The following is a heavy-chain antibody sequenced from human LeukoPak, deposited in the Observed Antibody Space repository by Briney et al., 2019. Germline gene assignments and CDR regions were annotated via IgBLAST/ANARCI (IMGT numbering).Heavy chain of an antibody. CDR2: IYPGDSDT. CDR1: GYSFTSYW. Sequence: GESLKISCKGSGYSFTSYWIGWVRQMPGKGLEWMGIIYPGDSDTRYSPSFQGQVTISADKSISTAYLQWSSLKASDTAMYYCARHRARGRHFDREGAFDIWGQGTMVTVSS. J-gene: IGHJ3*02. CDR3: ARHRARGRHFDREGAFDI. V-gene: IGHV5-51*01. D-gene: IGHD3-9*01.